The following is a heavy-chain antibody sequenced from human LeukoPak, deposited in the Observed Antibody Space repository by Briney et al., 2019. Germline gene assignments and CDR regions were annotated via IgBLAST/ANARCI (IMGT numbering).Heavy chain of an antibody. Sequence: GGSLRLSCAASGFTVSSNYMSWVRQAPGKGLEWVSVIYSGGSTYYADSVKGRFTISRDNSKNTLYLQMNSLRAEDTAVYYCARDWCGGDCWLGPWGQGTLVTVSS. V-gene: IGHV3-66*01. D-gene: IGHD2-21*02. CDR2: IYSGGST. CDR1: GFTVSSNY. J-gene: IGHJ5*02. CDR3: ARDWCGGDCWLGP.